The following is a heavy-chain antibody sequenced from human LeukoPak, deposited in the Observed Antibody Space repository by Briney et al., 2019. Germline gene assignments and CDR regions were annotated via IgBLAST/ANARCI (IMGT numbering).Heavy chain of an antibody. D-gene: IGHD2/OR15-2a*01. J-gene: IGHJ4*02. CDR2: ISGSGGST. CDR1: GFTFSSYW. Sequence: GGSLRLSCAASGFTFSSYWMHWVRQAPGKGLEWVSTISGSGGSTDYADSVKGRFTISRDNSKNTLYLQMNSLRAEDTAVYYCARGNFRRYFDHWGQGTLVTVSS. V-gene: IGHV3-23*01. CDR3: ARGNFRRYFDH.